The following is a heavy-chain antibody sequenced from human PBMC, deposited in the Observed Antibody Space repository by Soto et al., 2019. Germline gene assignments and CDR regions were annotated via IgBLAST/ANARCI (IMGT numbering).Heavy chain of an antibody. Sequence: GGSLRLSCAASGFTFSSYAMSWVRQAPGKGLEWVSAISGSGGSTYYADSVKGRFTISRDNSKNTLYLQMNSLRAEDTAVYYCAKVWTTVVILRGFAEYFKHCGQGTLVTVSS. CDR3: AKVWTTVVILRGFAEYFKH. CDR2: ISGSGGST. D-gene: IGHD4-17*01. V-gene: IGHV3-23*01. CDR1: GFTFSSYA. J-gene: IGHJ1*01.